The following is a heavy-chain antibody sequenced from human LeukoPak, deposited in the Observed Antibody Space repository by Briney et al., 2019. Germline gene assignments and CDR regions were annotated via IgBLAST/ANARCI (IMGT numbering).Heavy chain of an antibody. D-gene: IGHD2-15*01. J-gene: IGHJ4*02. CDR3: ARDVAVVESATSNFDH. V-gene: IGHV3-7*01. Sequence: GESLRLSCATSGFRFSNYWMTWVRQAPGKGLEWVASIKEDGSKTYYVDSLKARFTISRDNAQMSLYLRMNNLRVDDTAVYYCARDVAVVESATSNFDHWGQGTLVSVSS. CDR2: IKEDGSKT. CDR1: GFRFSNYW.